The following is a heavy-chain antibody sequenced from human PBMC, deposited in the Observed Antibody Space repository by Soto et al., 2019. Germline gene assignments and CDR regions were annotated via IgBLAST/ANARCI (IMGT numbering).Heavy chain of an antibody. V-gene: IGHV4-59*01. J-gene: IGHJ3*01. CDR2: IYYSGST. CDR1: GGSISSYY. D-gene: IGHD3-10*01. CDR3: ARVWGGGFDF. Sequence: PSETLSLTCTVSGGSISSYYWSWIRQPPGKGLEWIGYIYYSGSTNYNPSLKSRVTISVDASKNQFSLKLSSVTAADTAVYYCARVWGGGFDFWGQGTIVTVSS.